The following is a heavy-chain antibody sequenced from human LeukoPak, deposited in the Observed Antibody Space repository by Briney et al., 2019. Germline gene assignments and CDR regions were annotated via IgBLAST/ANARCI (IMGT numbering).Heavy chain of an antibody. Sequence: GGSLRLSCGAPGFTFSDYYMSWIRQATGKGLERVSYISSSGSTIYYADSEKRRFNISSDNAKNSLYLQMNGLRAEDTAVYYCARDRGSLLALDAFDIWGQGTMGTGSS. CDR1: GFTFSDYY. D-gene: IGHD3-16*01. V-gene: IGHV3-11*01. CDR2: ISSSGSTI. CDR3: ARDRGSLLALDAFDI. J-gene: IGHJ3*02.